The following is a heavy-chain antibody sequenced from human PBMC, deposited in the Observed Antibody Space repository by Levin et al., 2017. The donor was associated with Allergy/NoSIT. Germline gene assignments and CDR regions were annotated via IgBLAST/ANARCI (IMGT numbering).Heavy chain of an antibody. CDR3: AKGTIFVSSSQMDV. V-gene: IGHV3-9*01. CDR2: INWSSGYI. CDR1: GFKFDEYA. J-gene: IGHJ6*02. Sequence: LSLTCAASGFKFDEYAMHWVRQAPGKGLEWVSGINWSSGYIGYADSVKGRFIISRDNAKKSLYLQMNSLRPEDTALYYCAKGTIFVSSSQMDVWGQGTTVTVSS. D-gene: IGHD3-3*01.